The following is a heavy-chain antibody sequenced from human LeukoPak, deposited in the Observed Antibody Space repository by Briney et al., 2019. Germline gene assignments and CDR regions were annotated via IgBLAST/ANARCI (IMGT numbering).Heavy chain of an antibody. CDR3: ARGGSGYDSFYYYGMDV. J-gene: IGHJ6*02. CDR1: GGSISSYY. CDR2: IYDSGST. D-gene: IGHD5-12*01. Sequence: PSETLSLTCTVSGGSISSYYWSWIRQPPGKGVEWIGYIYDSGSTNYNPSLKSRVTISVDTSKHQFSLKLSSVTAADTAVYYCARGGSGYDSFYYYGMDVWGQGTTVTVSS. V-gene: IGHV4-59*01.